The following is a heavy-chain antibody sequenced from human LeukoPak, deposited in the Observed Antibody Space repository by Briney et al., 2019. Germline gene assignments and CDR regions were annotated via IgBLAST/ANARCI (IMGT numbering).Heavy chain of an antibody. CDR2: IKQDGSEK. CDR1: GFTFSTYW. Sequence: GGSLRLSCAASGFTFSTYWLSWVRQAPGKGLEWVANIKQDGSEKYYVDSVKGRFTISRDNAKNSLYLQMNSLRAEDTAVYYCARDFSAARLFDYWGQGTLVTVSS. J-gene: IGHJ4*02. V-gene: IGHV3-7*01. D-gene: IGHD6-6*01. CDR3: ARDFSAARLFDY.